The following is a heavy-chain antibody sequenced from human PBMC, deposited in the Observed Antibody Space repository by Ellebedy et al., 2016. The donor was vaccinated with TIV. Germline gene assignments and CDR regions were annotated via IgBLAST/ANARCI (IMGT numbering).Heavy chain of an antibody. CDR3: AAWLRFGDLVPFDP. Sequence: GESLKISCEGFRFTVSSNFMTWVRQAPGKGLEWVSGIDSGGKTFYADSVKGRLTISRDNSKNTVFLQMNSLRPEDTAVYYCAAWLRFGDLVPFDPWGQGTLVTVSS. CDR1: RFTVSSNF. J-gene: IGHJ5*02. D-gene: IGHD3-10*01. CDR2: IDSGGKT. V-gene: IGHV3-66*01.